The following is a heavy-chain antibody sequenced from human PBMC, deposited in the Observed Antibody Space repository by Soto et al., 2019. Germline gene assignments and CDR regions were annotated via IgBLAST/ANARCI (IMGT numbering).Heavy chain of an antibody. Sequence: QVQLVQSGAEVKKPGASEKISCKSSGYTFTSYYMHWVRQAPGQGLEWMGMINPSGGSTNYAQRLQGRVTMTRDTSTRTDYMDLSALRSEDTAVYYCARGVCTTTTCLVGDSWGLGTLVTVSS. V-gene: IGHV1-46*04. CDR3: ARGVCTTTTCLVGDS. J-gene: IGHJ4*02. D-gene: IGHD2-2*01. CDR1: GYTFTSYY. CDR2: INPSGGST.